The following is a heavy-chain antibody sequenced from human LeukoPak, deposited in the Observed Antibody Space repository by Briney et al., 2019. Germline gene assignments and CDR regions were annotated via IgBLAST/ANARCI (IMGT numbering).Heavy chain of an antibody. J-gene: IGHJ5*02. CDR3: ARGRLQSP. CDR1: GFTFSSYW. D-gene: IGHD1-1*01. Sequence: PGGSLRLSCAASGFTFSSYWMNCARQAPGKGLEGVASINHNGNVKYYVDSVKGRFTISRHNAKNSLYLQMSNLRAEDTAVYYCARGRLQSPWGQGTLVTVSS. V-gene: IGHV3-7*03. CDR2: INHNGNVK.